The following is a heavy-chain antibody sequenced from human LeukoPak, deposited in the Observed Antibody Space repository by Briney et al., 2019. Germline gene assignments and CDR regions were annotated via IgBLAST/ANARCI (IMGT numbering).Heavy chain of an antibody. CDR3: ASPHRGGLVGDFYYGMDV. CDR2: ISSSSSYI. V-gene: IGHV3-21*04. CDR1: GFTFSSYS. D-gene: IGHD1-26*01. Sequence: PGGSLRLSCAASGFTFSSYSMNWVRQAPGKGLEWVSSISSSSSYIYYADSVKGRFTISRDNSKNTLYLQMNSLRAEDTAVYYCASPHRGGLVGDFYYGMDVWGQGTTVTVSS. J-gene: IGHJ6*02.